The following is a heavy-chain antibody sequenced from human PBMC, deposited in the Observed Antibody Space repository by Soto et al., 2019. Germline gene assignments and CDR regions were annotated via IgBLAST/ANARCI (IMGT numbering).Heavy chain of an antibody. Sequence: QVQLVQSGAEVKKPGASVKVSCKASGYTFTGYYMHWVRQAPGQGLEWMGWINPNSGGTNYAQKFQGRVTITADKSTSTAYMELSSLRSEDTAVYYCARVQSSYYYDSSGYYGIWGQGTLVTVSS. CDR2: INPNSGGT. CDR3: ARVQSSYYYDSSGYYGI. CDR1: GYTFTGYY. J-gene: IGHJ4*02. V-gene: IGHV1-2*02. D-gene: IGHD3-22*01.